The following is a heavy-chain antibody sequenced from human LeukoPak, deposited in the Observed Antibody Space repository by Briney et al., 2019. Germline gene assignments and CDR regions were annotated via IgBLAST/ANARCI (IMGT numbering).Heavy chain of an antibody. CDR2: INPNSGGT. D-gene: IGHD4/OR15-4a*01. Sequence: ASVKVSCKASGYTFTGYYMHWVRQAPGQGLEWMGWINPNSGGTNYAQKFQGRVTMTRDTSISTAYMGLSRLRSDDTAVYYCARVMRGAQGPNWFDPWGQGTLVTVSS. CDR3: ARVMRGAQGPNWFDP. CDR1: GYTFTGYY. J-gene: IGHJ5*02. V-gene: IGHV1-2*02.